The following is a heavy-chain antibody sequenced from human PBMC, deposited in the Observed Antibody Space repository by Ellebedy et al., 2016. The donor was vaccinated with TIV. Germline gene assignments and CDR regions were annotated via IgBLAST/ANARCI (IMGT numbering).Heavy chain of an antibody. CDR1: GFTFTPYT. CDR2: ISGSSHYI. J-gene: IGHJ4*02. Sequence: GESLKISCAASGFTFTPYTINWVRQAPGKGLQWVSSISGSSHYILYADSVRGRFTISRDNAKKSVTLQMSSLRDEDTAVYTCCVMGPTTTMATYLDSWGQGTLVTVSS. CDR3: CVMGPTTTMATYLDS. V-gene: IGHV3-21*01. D-gene: IGHD5-18*01.